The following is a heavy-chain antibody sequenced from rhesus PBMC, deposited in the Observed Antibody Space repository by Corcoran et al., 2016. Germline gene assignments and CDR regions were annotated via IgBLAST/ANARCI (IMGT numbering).Heavy chain of an antibody. CDR3: ARDPSITMIVVITQKWYFDL. CDR2: INPYNGNT. D-gene: IGHD3-28*01. Sequence: QVQLVQSGAEVKKPGSSVKVSCKASGYTLTDYFMHWVRQAPRHGLEWMGWINPYNGNTKYAQKFQGRFTMTRDTSTSTAYMELSSLRSEDTAVYYCARDPSITMIVVITQKWYFDLWGPGTPITISS. J-gene: IGHJ2*01. CDR1: GYTLTDYF. V-gene: IGHV1S2*01.